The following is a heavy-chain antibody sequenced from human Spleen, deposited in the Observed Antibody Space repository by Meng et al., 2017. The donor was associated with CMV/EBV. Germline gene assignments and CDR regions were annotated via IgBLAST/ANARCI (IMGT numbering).Heavy chain of an antibody. CDR2: ISPYNGNT. D-gene: IGHD1-7*01. V-gene: IGHV1-18*01. J-gene: IGHJ6*02. CDR1: GYTFTTYS. CDR3: ARGSWNYDI. Sequence: VSCKASGYTFTTYSITWVRQAPGQGLEWMGWISPYNGNTEYAQKFQGRVTMTTDTSTSTAYMEVRSLTSDDTAMYYCARGSWNYDIWGQGTTVTVSS.